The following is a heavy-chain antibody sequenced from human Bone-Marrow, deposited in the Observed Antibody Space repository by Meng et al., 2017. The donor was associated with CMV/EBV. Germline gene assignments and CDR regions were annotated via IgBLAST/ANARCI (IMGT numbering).Heavy chain of an antibody. D-gene: IGHD3-3*01. V-gene: IGHV3-53*01. J-gene: IGHJ6*01. CDR1: GFDISRTY. CDR3: ARARAGSWSGYYMYGMDV. CDR2: IYSGGGT. Sequence: GGSLRLSCVVSGFDISRTYMSWVRQAPGKGLEWVSVIYSGGGTYYADSLKGRFFISRDNSKNTVFLQMNSLRAEDTAIYYCARARAGSWSGYYMYGMDVWGQGTTVTGSS.